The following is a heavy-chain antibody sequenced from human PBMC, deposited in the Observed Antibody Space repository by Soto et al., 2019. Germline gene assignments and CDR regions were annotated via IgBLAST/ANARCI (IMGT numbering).Heavy chain of an antibody. CDR2: IRSKANNYAT. Sequence: GGSLRLSCAASGFTFSDSAIHWVRQTSGKGLEWVGRIRSKANNYATVYAASLEGRFTISRDNSKNTLYLQMNSLRAEDTAVYYCAKNPGYYYDSTGYHFDYWGQGTLVTVSS. CDR3: AKNPGYYYDSTGYHFDY. V-gene: IGHV3-73*01. CDR1: GFTFSDSA. J-gene: IGHJ4*02. D-gene: IGHD3-22*01.